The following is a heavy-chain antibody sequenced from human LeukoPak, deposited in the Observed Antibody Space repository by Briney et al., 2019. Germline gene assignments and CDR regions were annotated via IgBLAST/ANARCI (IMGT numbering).Heavy chain of an antibody. CDR1: GYTFTSYD. CDR2: MNPNSGNT. D-gene: IGHD2-21*02. V-gene: IGHV1-8*01. CDR3: ARRPYCGGDCYSGDDY. J-gene: IGHJ4*02. Sequence: ASVKVSCKASGYTFTSYDINWVRQATGQGLEWMGWMNPNSGNTGYAQKFQGRVTMTRSTSISTAYMELSSLRSEDTAVYYCARRPYCGGDCYSGDDYWGQGTLVTVSS.